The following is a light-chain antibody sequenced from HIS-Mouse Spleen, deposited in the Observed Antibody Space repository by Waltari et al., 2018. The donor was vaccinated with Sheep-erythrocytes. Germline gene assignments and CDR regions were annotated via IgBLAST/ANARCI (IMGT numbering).Light chain of an antibody. CDR1: QSISSG. CDR2: KAS. J-gene: IGKJ1*01. CDR3: QQYNSYSPWT. V-gene: IGKV1-5*03. Sequence: DIQMTQSPSTLSASVGDRLTITCRASQSISSGLAWYQQKPGKAPKLLIYKASSLESGVPSRFSGSGSGTEFTLTISSLQPDDFATYYCQQYNSYSPWTFGQGTKVEIK.